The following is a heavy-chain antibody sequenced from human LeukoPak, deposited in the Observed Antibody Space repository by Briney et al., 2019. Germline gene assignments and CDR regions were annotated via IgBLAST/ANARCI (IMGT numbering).Heavy chain of an antibody. CDR3: ARGPPARYYDSSGYYGY. CDR2: INHSGST. Sequence: SETLSLTCAVYGGSFSGYYWSWIRQPPGKGLEWIEEINHSGSTNYNPSLKSRVTISVDTSKNQFSLKLSSVTAADTAVYYCARGPPARYYDSSGYYGYWGQGTLVTVSS. D-gene: IGHD3-22*01. CDR1: GGSFSGYY. J-gene: IGHJ4*02. V-gene: IGHV4-34*01.